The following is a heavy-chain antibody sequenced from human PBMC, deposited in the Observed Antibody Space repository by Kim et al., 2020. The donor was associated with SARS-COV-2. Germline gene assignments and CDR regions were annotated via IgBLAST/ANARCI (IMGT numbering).Heavy chain of an antibody. V-gene: IGHV4-39*07. J-gene: IGHJ6*02. D-gene: IGHD3-10*01. Sequence: SLTSRVTISVDTSKNQFSLKLSSVTAADTAVYYCARDGLLWFGESYGMDVWGQGTTVTVSS. CDR3: ARDGLLWFGESYGMDV.